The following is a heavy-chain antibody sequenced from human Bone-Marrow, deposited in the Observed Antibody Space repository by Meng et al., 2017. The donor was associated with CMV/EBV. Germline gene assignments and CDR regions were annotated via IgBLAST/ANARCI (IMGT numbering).Heavy chain of an antibody. Sequence: SETLSLTCTVSGGSISSSSYYGGWIRQPPGKGLEWIGSIYYSGSTYYNLSLKGRVTISVDTSKNQFSLKLSSVTAADTAVYYCAREGSTWCYDYWGQGTLVTVSS. J-gene: IGHJ4*02. V-gene: IGHV4-39*07. CDR3: AREGSTWCYDY. D-gene: IGHD2-2*01. CDR2: IYYSGST. CDR1: GGSISSSSYY.